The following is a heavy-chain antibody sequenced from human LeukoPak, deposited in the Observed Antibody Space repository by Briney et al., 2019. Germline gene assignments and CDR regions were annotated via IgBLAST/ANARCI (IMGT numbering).Heavy chain of an antibody. J-gene: IGHJ4*02. Sequence: GSLRLSCASPGSTLSDYYVNWIRRTSGKGLEWVSQISNTGYSKYYADSVKGRFTISRDNVKDSVSLQMNSLRVADSGMYYCAREEYGGNTFDYWGQGILVTVSS. CDR3: AREEYGGNTFDY. CDR2: ISNTGYSK. CDR1: GSTLSDYY. V-gene: IGHV3-11*01. D-gene: IGHD4-23*01.